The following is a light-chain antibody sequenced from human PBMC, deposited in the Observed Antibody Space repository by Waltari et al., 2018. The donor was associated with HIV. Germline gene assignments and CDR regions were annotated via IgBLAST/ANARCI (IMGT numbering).Light chain of an antibody. J-gene: IGKJ1*01. CDR2: GAS. Sequence: EIVMTQSPATLSVSPGARPTLSCRASQSVTRNLAWYQQKPGQAPRLLIYGASTRATGIPARFSGRGSGTEFTLTIRSLQSEDFAVYYCQQYNNWPPTFGQGTKVEIK. CDR1: QSVTRN. CDR3: QQYNNWPPT. V-gene: IGKV3-15*01.